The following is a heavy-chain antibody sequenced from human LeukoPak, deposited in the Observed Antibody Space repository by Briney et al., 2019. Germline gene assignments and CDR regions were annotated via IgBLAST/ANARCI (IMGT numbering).Heavy chain of an antibody. J-gene: IGHJ4*02. Sequence: ASVKVSCKASGYTFTSYYMHWVRQAPGQGLEWMGIINPSGGSTSYAQKFQGRVTMTRDTSTSTVYMELSSLRSEDTAVYYCARDPASYYYDSSGYYPFDYWGQGTLVTVPS. CDR2: INPSGGST. V-gene: IGHV1-46*01. CDR3: ARDPASYYYDSSGYYPFDY. CDR1: GYTFTSYY. D-gene: IGHD3-22*01.